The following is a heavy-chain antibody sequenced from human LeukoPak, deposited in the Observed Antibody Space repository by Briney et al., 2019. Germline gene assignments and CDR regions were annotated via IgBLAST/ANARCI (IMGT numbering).Heavy chain of an antibody. J-gene: IGHJ6*02. CDR2: IWYDGSNK. V-gene: IGHV3-33*08. D-gene: IGHD6-6*01. CDR3: ARDEIEYSSSRYYYYGMDV. CDR1: GFTFSSYA. Sequence: AGGSLRLSCAASGFTFSSYAMSWVRQAPGKGLEWVAVIWYDGSNKYYADSVKGRFTISRDNSKNTLYLQMNSLRAEDTAVYYCARDEIEYSSSRYYYYGMDVWGQGTTVTVSS.